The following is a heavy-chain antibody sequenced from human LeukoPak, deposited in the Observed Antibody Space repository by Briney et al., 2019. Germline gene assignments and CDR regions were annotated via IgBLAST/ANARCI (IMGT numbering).Heavy chain of an antibody. CDR2: IYYSGGT. V-gene: IGHV4-39*01. J-gene: IGHJ4*02. Sequence: SETLSLTCSVSGDSIDSSSYYWGWIRQPPGKGLEWIGSIYYSGGTYSNPSLKSRVTISIDTSKNQFSLKLSSVTAADTAMYYCARLGFTMILVATTWGQGTLVTVSS. D-gene: IGHD3-22*01. CDR1: GDSIDSSSYY. CDR3: ARLGFTMILVATT.